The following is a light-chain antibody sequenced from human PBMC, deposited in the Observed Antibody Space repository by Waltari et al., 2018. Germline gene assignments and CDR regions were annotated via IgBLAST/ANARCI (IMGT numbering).Light chain of an antibody. CDR3: QQTYSTGT. Sequence: DIQMTQSPSSLSASVGDRVTITCRASQSFTNYLHWFQQRPGKAPKMLISTASKLESGVASMFSGSGSGTDFNFTISGLQPDDFATYYCQQTYSTGTFGQGTKVEVK. CDR2: TAS. J-gene: IGKJ1*01. CDR1: QSFTNY. V-gene: IGKV1-39*01.